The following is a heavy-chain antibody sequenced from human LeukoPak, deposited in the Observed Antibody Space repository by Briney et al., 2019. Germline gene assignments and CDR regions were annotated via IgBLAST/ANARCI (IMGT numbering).Heavy chain of an antibody. CDR2: VFYSGSA. V-gene: IGHV4-30-4*01. Sequence: PSQTLSLTCTVSGASIDSGDYYWSWVRQPPGKGLEWIGYVFYSGSAYYNPPLKSRLIISVDTSKNQFSLKLSSVTAADTAVYYCAREFYGSGSNAPYYYYYGMDVWGRGTTVTASS. CDR3: AREFYGSGSNAPYYYYYGMDV. J-gene: IGHJ6*02. CDR1: GASIDSGDYY. D-gene: IGHD3-10*01.